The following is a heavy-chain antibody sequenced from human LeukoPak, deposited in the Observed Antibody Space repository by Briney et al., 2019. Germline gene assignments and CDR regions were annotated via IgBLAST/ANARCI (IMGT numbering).Heavy chain of an antibody. CDR2: IYYSGST. J-gene: IGHJ4*02. Sequence: SETLSLTCTVSGGSISSNSYYWGWIRQPPGKGLEWIGSIYYSGSTYYNPSLKSRVTISVDTSKNQFSLKLSSVTAADTAVYYRARGVMTTVTTAFDYWGQGTLVTVSS. D-gene: IGHD4-17*01. CDR3: ARGVMTTVTTAFDY. CDR1: GGSISSNSYY. V-gene: IGHV4-39*07.